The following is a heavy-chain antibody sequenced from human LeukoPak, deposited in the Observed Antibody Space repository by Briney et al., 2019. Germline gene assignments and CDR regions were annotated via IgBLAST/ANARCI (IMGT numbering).Heavy chain of an antibody. J-gene: IGHJ3*02. D-gene: IGHD3-22*01. V-gene: IGHV3-23*01. CDR1: AFTFSSYG. CDR2: ISGSGGST. CDR3: AKKKRSGYYDSSGHDAFDI. Sequence: QPGRSLRLSCAASAFTFSSYGMHWVRQAPGKGLEWVSAISGSGGSTDYADSVKGRFTISRDNCKNTRDLQINSLRAEDTAVYYCAKKKRSGYYDSSGHDAFDIWGQGTMVTVSS.